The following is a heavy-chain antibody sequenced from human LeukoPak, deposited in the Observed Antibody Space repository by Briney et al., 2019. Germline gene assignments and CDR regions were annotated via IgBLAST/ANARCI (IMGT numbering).Heavy chain of an antibody. CDR3: ARDSPPQYASSSAGLDY. CDR1: GDSIRNYY. Sequence: PSETLSLTCSVSGDSIRNYYWSWIRQPPGKGLEWIGYIYYRGNTNYNPSLKSRVIISIDTSKNQFSLKMSSVTAADTAVYFCARDSPPQYASSSAGLDYWGQGTLVTVSS. J-gene: IGHJ4*02. D-gene: IGHD6-6*01. CDR2: IYYRGNT. V-gene: IGHV4-59*01.